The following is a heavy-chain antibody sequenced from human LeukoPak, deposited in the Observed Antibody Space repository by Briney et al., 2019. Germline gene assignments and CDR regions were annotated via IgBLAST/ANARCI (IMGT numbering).Heavy chain of an antibody. J-gene: IGHJ4*02. CDR3: AKDPYDLWSGYYRFDY. D-gene: IGHD3-3*01. CDR1: GFTFSSYA. CDR2: ISGSGGST. V-gene: IGHV3-23*01. Sequence: PGGSLTLSCAASGFTFSSYAMSWVRQPPGKGLEWVSAISGSGGSTYNPDSVKGRFTISRDNSKNTLYLQMNSLRAEDTAVYYCAKDPYDLWSGYYRFDYWGQGTLVTVSS.